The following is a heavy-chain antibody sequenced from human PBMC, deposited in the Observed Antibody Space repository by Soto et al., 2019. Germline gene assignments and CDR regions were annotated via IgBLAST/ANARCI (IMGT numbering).Heavy chain of an antibody. D-gene: IGHD3-3*01. Sequence: HPGGSLRLSCAASGFTFSSYAMSWVRQAPGKGLEWVSAISGSGGSTYYADSVKGRLTISRDNSKNTLYLQMNSLRAEDTAVYYCAKEVTIRLRFLEWLPQGGAFDYWGQGTLVTVSS. CDR3: AKEVTIRLRFLEWLPQGGAFDY. CDR1: GFTFSSYA. V-gene: IGHV3-23*01. CDR2: ISGSGGST. J-gene: IGHJ4*02.